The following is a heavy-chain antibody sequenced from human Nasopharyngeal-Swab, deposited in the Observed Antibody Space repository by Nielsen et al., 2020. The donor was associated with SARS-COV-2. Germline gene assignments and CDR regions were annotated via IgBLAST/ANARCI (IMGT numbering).Heavy chain of an antibody. J-gene: IGHJ4*02. Sequence: RQAPGKGLEWIGSIYYSGSTYYNPSLKSQVTISVDTSKNQFSLKLSSVTAADTAVYYCARLDPYSSRDDYWGQGTLVTVSS. CDR3: ARLDPYSSRDDY. D-gene: IGHD6-13*01. V-gene: IGHV4-39*01. CDR2: IYYSGST.